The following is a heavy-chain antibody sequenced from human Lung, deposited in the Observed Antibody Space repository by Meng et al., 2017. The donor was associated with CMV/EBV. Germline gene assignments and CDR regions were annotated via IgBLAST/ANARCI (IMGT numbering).Heavy chain of an antibody. CDR3: ARDGDYDILTSYY. J-gene: IGHJ4*02. CDR1: GITVRTNY. Sequence: GESXKISCTASGITVRTNYMSWVRQAPGKGLEWVSSIYTGDDTYYADSVKGRFSISRDNSKNTLYLQMNSLRAEDTAVYYCARDGDYDILTSYYWGQGTLVTVSS. CDR2: IYTGDDT. V-gene: IGHV3-53*01. D-gene: IGHD3-9*01.